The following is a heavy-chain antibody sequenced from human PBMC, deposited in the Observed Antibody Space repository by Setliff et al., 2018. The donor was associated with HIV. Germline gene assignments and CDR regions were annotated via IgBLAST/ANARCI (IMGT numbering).Heavy chain of an antibody. V-gene: IGHV4-38-2*01. CDR3: ARTLRAAAMGYFDY. D-gene: IGHD5-18*01. CDR1: GYSISSGYY. Sequence: SLTCAVSGYSISSGYYWGWIRQPPGKGLEWIGSIYHSGSTYNNPSLKSRVTISVDTSKNQFSLKLTSVTAADTAVYYCARTLRAAAMGYFDYWGQGTLVTVSS. CDR2: IYHSGST. J-gene: IGHJ4*02.